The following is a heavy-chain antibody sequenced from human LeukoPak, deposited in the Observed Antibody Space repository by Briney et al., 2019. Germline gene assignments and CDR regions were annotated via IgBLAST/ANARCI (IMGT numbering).Heavy chain of an antibody. J-gene: IGHJ6*02. CDR2: IIPIFGTA. CDR1: GGTFSSYA. V-gene: IGHV1-69*13. CDR3: ASGEEVVVVPAADYYYGMDV. Sequence: GASVKVSCKASGGTFSSYAISWVRQAPGQGLEWMGGIIPIFGTANYAQKFQGRVTIIADESTSTAYMELSSLRSEDTAVYYCASGEEVVVVPAADYYYGMDVWGQGTTVTVSS. D-gene: IGHD2-2*01.